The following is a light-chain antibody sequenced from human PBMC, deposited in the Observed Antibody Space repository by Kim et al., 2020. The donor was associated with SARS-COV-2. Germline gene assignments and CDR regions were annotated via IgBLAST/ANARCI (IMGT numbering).Light chain of an antibody. CDR1: QSVNSN. CDR2: VAS. CDR3: QQYNNWPLT. V-gene: IGKV3-15*01. J-gene: IGKJ4*01. Sequence: VLTPSPATLSVSPGGRATLSCRASQSVNSNLAWFQQKPGQAPRLLIYVASARATGIPTRFSGSGSGTEFTLTISSLQSEDFAVYYCQQYNNWPLTFGGGTKVDIK.